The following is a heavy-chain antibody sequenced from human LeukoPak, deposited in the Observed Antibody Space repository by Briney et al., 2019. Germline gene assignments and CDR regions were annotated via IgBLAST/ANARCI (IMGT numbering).Heavy chain of an antibody. CDR3: ARVRKLRTRGVMDPLDY. V-gene: IGHV3-7*01. J-gene: IGHJ4*02. CDR2: IQQDGSEK. D-gene: IGHD3-10*01. Sequence: GGSLRLSCAASGFTFNYYWLTWVRQAPGKGLEWVANIQQDGSEKYYVDSVKGRFIISRDNAKNSLYLQMTSLRAEDTAVYYCARVRKLRTRGVMDPLDYWGQGTLVTVSS. CDR1: GFTFNYYW.